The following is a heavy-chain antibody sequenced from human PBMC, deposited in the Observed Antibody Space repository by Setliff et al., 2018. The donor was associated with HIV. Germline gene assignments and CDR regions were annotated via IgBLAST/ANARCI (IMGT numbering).Heavy chain of an antibody. V-gene: IGHV4-39*07. Sequence: PSETLSLTCTVSGDSFSGTSYYWGWIRQPPGKGLEWIGSIHFSGSTWYTQSLKSRVTIWVDTSKNQFSLKVNSVTAADTAVYFCARDPYCSGDGCFRYYQHWGRGTLVTVSS. CDR1: GDSFSGTSYY. J-gene: IGHJ1*01. CDR3: ARDPYCSGDGCFRYYQH. D-gene: IGHD2-15*01. CDR2: IHFSGST.